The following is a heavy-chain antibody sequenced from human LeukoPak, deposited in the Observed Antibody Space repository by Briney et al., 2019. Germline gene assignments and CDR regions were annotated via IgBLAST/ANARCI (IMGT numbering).Heavy chain of an antibody. CDR3: ARVRSSSWYYYGMDV. V-gene: IGHV3-21*01. J-gene: IGHJ6*02. Sequence: GGSLRLSCAASGFTFSSYSMNWVRQAPGKGLEWVSSISSSSSYIYYADSVKGRFTISRDNAKNSLYLRMNSLRAEDTAVYYCARVRSSSWYYYGMDVWGQGTTVTVSS. CDR1: GFTFSSYS. CDR2: ISSSSSYI. D-gene: IGHD6-13*01.